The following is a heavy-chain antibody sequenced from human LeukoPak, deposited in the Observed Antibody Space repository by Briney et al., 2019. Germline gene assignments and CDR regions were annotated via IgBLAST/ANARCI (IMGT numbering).Heavy chain of an antibody. CDR3: ARDVGRNRGEVVTIPFDY. CDR1: GFTFSSYS. CDR2: ISSSSYI. J-gene: IGHJ4*02. V-gene: IGHV3-21*01. D-gene: IGHD2-21*02. Sequence: GGSLRLSCAASGFTFSSYSMNWVRQAPGKGLEWVSSISSSSYIYYADSVKGRFTISRDNAKNSLYLQMNSLRDEDTAVYYCARDVGRNRGEVVTIPFDYWGQGTLVTVSS.